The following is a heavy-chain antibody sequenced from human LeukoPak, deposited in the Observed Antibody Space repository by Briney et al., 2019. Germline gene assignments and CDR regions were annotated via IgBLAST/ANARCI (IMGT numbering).Heavy chain of an antibody. CDR3: AREGGSYWVY. Sequence: PGGSLRLSCAASGFTFSTYEMHWVRQAPGKGLEWVSYISSSSNTVYYVDSVKGRFTISRDNAKNSLYLQMNSLRAEDTAVYYCAREGGSYWVYWGQGTLVTVSS. J-gene: IGHJ4*02. V-gene: IGHV3-48*03. CDR1: GFTFSTYE. CDR2: ISSSSNTV. D-gene: IGHD1-26*01.